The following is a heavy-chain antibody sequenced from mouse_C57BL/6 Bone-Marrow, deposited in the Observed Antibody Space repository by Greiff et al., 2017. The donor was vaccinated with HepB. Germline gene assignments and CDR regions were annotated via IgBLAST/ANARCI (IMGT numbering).Heavy chain of an antibody. CDR1: GFTFSSYA. CDR3: ASPYYYGSSNWYFDV. J-gene: IGHJ1*03. CDR2: ISDDGSYT. Sequence: EVQVVESGGGLVKPGGSLKLSCAASGFTFSSYAMSWVRQTPEKRLEWVATISDDGSYTYYPDNVKGRFTISRDNAKNNLYLQMSHLKSEDTAMYYCASPYYYGSSNWYFDVWGTGTTVTVSS. D-gene: IGHD1-1*01. V-gene: IGHV5-4*01.